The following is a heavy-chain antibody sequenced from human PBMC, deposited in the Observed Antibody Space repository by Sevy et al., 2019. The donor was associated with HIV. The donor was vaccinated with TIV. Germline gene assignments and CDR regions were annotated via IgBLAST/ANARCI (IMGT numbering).Heavy chain of an antibody. D-gene: IGHD6-19*01. CDR3: AKDSGSSGWYLNWFDP. Sequence: GGSLRLSCAASGFTFSSYAMSWVRQAPGKGLEWVSAISGSGGSTYYADSVQGRFTISRDNSKNTLYLQMNSLRAEDTAVYYCAKDSGSSGWYLNWFDPWGQGTLVTVSS. J-gene: IGHJ5*02. CDR1: GFTFSSYA. CDR2: ISGSGGST. V-gene: IGHV3-23*01.